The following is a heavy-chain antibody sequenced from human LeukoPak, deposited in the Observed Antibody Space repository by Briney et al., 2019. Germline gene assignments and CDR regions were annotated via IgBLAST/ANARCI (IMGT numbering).Heavy chain of an antibody. Sequence: PGRSLRLSCAASGFTFSSYGMHWVRQAPGKGLEWVAVIWYDGSNKYYADSVKGRFTISRGNSKSTLYLQMNSLRAEDTAVYYCATNSIAVAGSVDYWGQGTLVTVSS. CDR1: GFTFSSYG. CDR2: IWYDGSNK. CDR3: ATNSIAVAGSVDY. J-gene: IGHJ4*02. D-gene: IGHD6-19*01. V-gene: IGHV3-33*01.